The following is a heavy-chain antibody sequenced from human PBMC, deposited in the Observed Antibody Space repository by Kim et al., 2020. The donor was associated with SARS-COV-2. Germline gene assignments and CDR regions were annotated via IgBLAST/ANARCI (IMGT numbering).Heavy chain of an antibody. CDR1: GYTFTGYY. CDR2: INPNSGGT. V-gene: IGHV1-2*06. Sequence: ASVKVSCKASGYTFTGYYMHWVRQAPGQGLEWMGRINPNSGGTNYAQKFQGRVTMTRDTSISTAYMELSRLRSDDTAVYYCARESPQVYYYDSSGHYGYWGQGTLVTVSS. D-gene: IGHD3-22*01. J-gene: IGHJ4*02. CDR3: ARESPQVYYYDSSGHYGY.